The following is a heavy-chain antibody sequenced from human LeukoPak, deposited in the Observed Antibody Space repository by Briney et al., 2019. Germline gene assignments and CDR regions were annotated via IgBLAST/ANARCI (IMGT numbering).Heavy chain of an antibody. J-gene: IGHJ4*02. Sequence: PGGSLRLSCAASGFTLSNYAMTWVPQAPGKGLGWVSTSGSGGTTYYADSVKGRFSVSRDNAKDTLYLQMNSLRVEDTAVYYCAKYCGSTRCFDYWGQGTLVTVSS. CDR2: SGSGGTT. CDR1: GFTLSNYA. V-gene: IGHV3-23*01. D-gene: IGHD2-2*01. CDR3: AKYCGSTRCFDY.